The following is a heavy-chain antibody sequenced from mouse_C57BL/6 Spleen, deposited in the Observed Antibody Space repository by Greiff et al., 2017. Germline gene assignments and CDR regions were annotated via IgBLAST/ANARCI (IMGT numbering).Heavy chain of an antibody. D-gene: IGHD1-1*01. CDR2: ISSGGDYI. CDR3: TREDYYGSSYAWFAY. J-gene: IGHJ3*01. CDR1: GFTFSSYA. Sequence: EVQGVESGGGLVKPGGSLKLSCAASGFTFSSYAMSWVRQTPEKRLEWVAYISSGGDYIYYADTVKGRFTISRDNARNTLYLQMSSLKSEDTAMYYCTREDYYGSSYAWFAYWGQGTLVTVSA. V-gene: IGHV5-9-1*02.